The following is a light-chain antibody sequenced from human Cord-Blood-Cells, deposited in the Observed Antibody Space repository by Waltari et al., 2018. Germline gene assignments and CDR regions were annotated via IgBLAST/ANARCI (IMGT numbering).Light chain of an antibody. J-gene: IGLJ3*02. CDR1: STHVGGYNS. CDR3: SSYTSSSTRV. Sequence: QSALTQPASASGSPGQSITISCSGTSTHVGGYNSVSWYQQHPGNAPRLMIYDVINRPSGVSNRFSGSKSGNTASLTISGLQAEDEADYYCSSYTSSSTRVFGGGTKLTVL. V-gene: IGLV2-14*03. CDR2: DVI.